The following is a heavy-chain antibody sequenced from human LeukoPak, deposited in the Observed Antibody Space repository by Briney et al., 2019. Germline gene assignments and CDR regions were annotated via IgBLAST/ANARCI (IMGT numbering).Heavy chain of an antibody. CDR1: GFTFSSYE. D-gene: IGHD3-3*01. Sequence: PGGCLRLSCAASGFTFSSYEMNWVRQAPGKGLEWVSYISSSGSTMYYADSVKGRFTISRDNAKNSLYLQMNSLRAEDTAVYYCARGKVFWSGYGYCFDYWGQGTLVTVSS. J-gene: IGHJ4*02. CDR3: ARGKVFWSGYGYCFDY. CDR2: ISSSGSTM. V-gene: IGHV3-48*03.